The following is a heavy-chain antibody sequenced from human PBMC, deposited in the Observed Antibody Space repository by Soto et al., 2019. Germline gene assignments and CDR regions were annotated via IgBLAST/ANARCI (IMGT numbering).Heavy chain of an antibody. CDR2: IYYSGST. V-gene: IGHV4-39*01. D-gene: IGHD3-10*01. Sequence: SETLSLTCTVSGGSISSSSYYWGWIRQPPGKGLEWIGSIYYSGSTYYNPSLKSRVTISVDTSKNQFSLKLSFVTAADPAVYYCARHSRITMVRGVIGYMDVWGKGTTVTVSS. CDR1: GGSISSSSYY. J-gene: IGHJ6*03. CDR3: ARHSRITMVRGVIGYMDV.